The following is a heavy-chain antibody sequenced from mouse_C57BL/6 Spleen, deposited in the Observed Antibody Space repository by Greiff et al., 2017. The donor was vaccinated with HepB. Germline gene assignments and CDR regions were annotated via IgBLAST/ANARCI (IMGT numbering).Heavy chain of an antibody. CDR3: ARSGPSYYSNNYYAMAD. CDR1: GYSFTGYY. V-gene: IGHV1-42*01. D-gene: IGHD2-5*01. Sequence: VQLQQSGPELVKPGASVKISCKASGYSFTGYYMNWVKQSPEKSLEWIGEINPRTGGTTYNQKFKAKATLTVDKSSSTAYMQLKSLTSEDSAVYYCARSGPSYYSNNYYAMADWGEGTSVTVSS. CDR2: INPRTGGT. J-gene: IGHJ4*01.